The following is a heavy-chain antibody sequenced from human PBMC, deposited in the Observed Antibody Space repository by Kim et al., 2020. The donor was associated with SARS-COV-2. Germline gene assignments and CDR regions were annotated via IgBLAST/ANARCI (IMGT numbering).Heavy chain of an antibody. CDR3: ARDALVSDHDYLPGSPAPLDY. D-gene: IGHD5-12*01. Sequence: RFTISRDNAKNSLYLQMNSLRGDDTAVYYCARDALVSDHDYLPGSPAPLDYWGQGTLVTVSS. V-gene: IGHV3-11*06. J-gene: IGHJ4*02.